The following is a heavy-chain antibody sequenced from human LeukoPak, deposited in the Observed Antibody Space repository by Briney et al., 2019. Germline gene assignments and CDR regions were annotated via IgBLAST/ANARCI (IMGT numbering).Heavy chain of an antibody. CDR2: IIPIFGTA. J-gene: IGHJ5*02. Sequence: ASVKVSCKASGGTFSSYAISWVRQAPGQGLEWMGGIIPIFGTANYAQKFQGRVTITADKSTSTAYMELSSLRSEDTAVYYCARGHSGYDSSTFDPWGQGTLVTVSS. CDR3: ARGHSGYDSSTFDP. D-gene: IGHD5-12*01. V-gene: IGHV1-69*06. CDR1: GGTFSSYA.